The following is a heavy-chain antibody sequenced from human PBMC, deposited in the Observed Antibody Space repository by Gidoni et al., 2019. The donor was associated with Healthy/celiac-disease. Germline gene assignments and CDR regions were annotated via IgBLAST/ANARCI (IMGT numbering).Heavy chain of an antibody. V-gene: IGHV1-8*01. J-gene: IGHJ4*02. CDR1: GYTFTSYD. D-gene: IGHD3-16*01. CDR2: MNPNSGNT. CDR3: ARGRRRGGGREYYFDY. Sequence: QVQLVQSGAEVKKPGASVKVSCKASGYTFTSYDINWVRQATGQGLEWMGWMNPNSGNTGYAQKFQGRVTMTRNTSISTAYMELSSLRSEDTAVYYCARGRRRGGGREYYFDYWGQGTLVTVSS.